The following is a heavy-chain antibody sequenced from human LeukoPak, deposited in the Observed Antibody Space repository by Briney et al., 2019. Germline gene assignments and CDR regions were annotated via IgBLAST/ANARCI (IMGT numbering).Heavy chain of an antibody. CDR3: ARDSGGTTREAFDI. CDR2: IYYSGST. D-gene: IGHD3-16*01. J-gene: IGHJ3*02. V-gene: IGHV4-59*01. CDR1: GGSISSYY. Sequence: PSETLSLTCTVSGGSISSYYWSWIRQPPGKGLEWIGYIYYSGSTNYNPSLKSRVTISVDTSKNQFSLKLSSVTAADTAVYYCARDSGGTTREAFDIWGQGTMVTVSS.